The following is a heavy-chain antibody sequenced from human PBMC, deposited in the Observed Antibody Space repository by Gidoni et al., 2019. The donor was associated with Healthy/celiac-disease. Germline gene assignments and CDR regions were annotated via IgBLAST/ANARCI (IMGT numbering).Heavy chain of an antibody. CDR2: ISSSSSYI. CDR1: GFTFSSYS. CDR3: ARDEAVAGTGYNWFDP. V-gene: IGHV3-21*01. Sequence: EVQLVESGGGLVKPGGSLRLSCAASGFTFSSYSMNWVRQAPGKGLEWVSSISSSSSYIYYAYSVKGRFTISRYNAKNSLYLQMNSLRAEDTAVYYCARDEAVAGTGYNWFDPWGQGTLVTVSS. D-gene: IGHD6-19*01. J-gene: IGHJ5*02.